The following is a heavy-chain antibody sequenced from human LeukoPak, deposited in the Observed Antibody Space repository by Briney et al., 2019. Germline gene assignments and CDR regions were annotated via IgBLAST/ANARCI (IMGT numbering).Heavy chain of an antibody. Sequence: PSETLSLTCTVSGGSISSYYWSWIRQPPGKGLEWIGYISYSGSTNYNPSLKSRVTISVDTSKNQFSLKLSSVTAADTAVYYCARGSVTSSGLDCWGQGTLVTVSS. CDR1: GGSISSYY. D-gene: IGHD6-19*01. J-gene: IGHJ4*02. CDR3: ARGSVTSSGLDC. CDR2: ISYSGST. V-gene: IGHV4-59*12.